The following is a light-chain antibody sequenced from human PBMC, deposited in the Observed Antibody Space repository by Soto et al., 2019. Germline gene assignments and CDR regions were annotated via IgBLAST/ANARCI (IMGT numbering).Light chain of an antibody. CDR1: QSVTNSR. CDR2: GGS. J-gene: IGKJ2*01. V-gene: IGKV3-20*01. CDR3: QQWSSSPRT. Sequence: EIVLTQSPGTLSLSPGERATLSCRASQSVTNSRLAWYQQTPGQAPKVLIYGGSNRATGIPDRFSGSGSVTDFTLAISSLEPEDFAIYYCQQWSSSPRTFGQGTKLEIK.